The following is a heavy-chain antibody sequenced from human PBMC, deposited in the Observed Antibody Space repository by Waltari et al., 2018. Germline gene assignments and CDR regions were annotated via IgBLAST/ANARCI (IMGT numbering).Heavy chain of an antibody. CDR3: ARGTVFMGCSGGSCYYQLNWFDP. CDR2: ISAYNGNT. CDR1: GYTFTSYG. V-gene: IGHV1-18*04. J-gene: IGHJ5*02. Sequence: QVQLVQSGAEVKKPGASVKVSCKASGYTFTSYGISWVRQAPGQGLEWMGWISAYNGNTNYAQKPQGRVTMTTDTSTSTAYMELRSLRSDDTAVYYCARGTVFMGCSGGSCYYQLNWFDPWGQGTLVTVSS. D-gene: IGHD2-15*01.